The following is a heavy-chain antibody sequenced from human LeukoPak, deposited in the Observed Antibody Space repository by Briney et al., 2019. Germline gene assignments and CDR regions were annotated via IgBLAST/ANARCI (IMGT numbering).Heavy chain of an antibody. CDR1: GFTFSTYA. J-gene: IGHJ4*02. V-gene: IGHV3-23*01. CDR3: AKEEQWLPGDY. D-gene: IGHD6-19*01. Sequence: GGSMRLASAASGFTFSTYAMSWVRQAPGKGLEWVSAISGSGVRTYYADSVKGRFAISRDNSKNTLYLQMNSLRAEDTAVYYCAKEEQWLPGDYWGQGTLVTVSS. CDR2: ISGSGVRT.